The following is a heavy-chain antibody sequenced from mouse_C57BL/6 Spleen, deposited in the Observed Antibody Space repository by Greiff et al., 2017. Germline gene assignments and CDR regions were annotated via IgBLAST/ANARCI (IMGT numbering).Heavy chain of an antibody. V-gene: IGHV1-64*01. CDR3: ARSLTTVEATYYYAMDY. CDR1: GYTFTSYW. CDR2: IHPNSGST. J-gene: IGHJ4*01. Sequence: QVQLQQPGAELVKPGASVKLSCKASGYTFTSYWMHWVKQRPGKGLEWIGMIHPNSGSTNYNEKLKSKATLTVDKSSITAYMQLSSLTSEDSAVYYCARSLTTVEATYYYAMDYWGQGTSVTVSS. D-gene: IGHD1-1*01.